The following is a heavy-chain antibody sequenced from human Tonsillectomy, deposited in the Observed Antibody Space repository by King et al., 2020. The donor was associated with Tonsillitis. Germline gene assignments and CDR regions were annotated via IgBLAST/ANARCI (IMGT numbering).Heavy chain of an antibody. J-gene: IGHJ4*02. CDR3: TNLGSSSWYSHY. CDR2: IYYSGST. CDR1: GGSISSYY. D-gene: IGHD6-13*01. Sequence: VQLQESGPGLVKPSETLSLTCTVSGGSISSYYWSWIRQPPGQGLEWIGYIYYSGSTNYNPSLKSRVTISVDTSKNQFSLTLSSVTAADTAVYYCTNLGSSSWYSHYWGQGTLVTVSS. V-gene: IGHV4-59*08.